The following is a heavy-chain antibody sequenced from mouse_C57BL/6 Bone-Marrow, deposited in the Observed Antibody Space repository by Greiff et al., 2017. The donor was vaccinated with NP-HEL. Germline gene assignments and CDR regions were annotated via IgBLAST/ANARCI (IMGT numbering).Heavy chain of an antibody. D-gene: IGHD1-1*01. CDR3: ARGPTEVSMDY. J-gene: IGHJ4*01. CDR1: GFTFSDYG. CDR2: ISSGSSTI. V-gene: IGHV5-17*01. Sequence: EVMLVESGGGLVKPGGSLKLSCAASGFTFSDYGMHWVRQAPEKGLEWVAYISSGSSTIYYADTVKGRFTISRDNAKNTLFLQMTSLRSEDTAMYYCARGPTEVSMDYWGQGTSVTVSS.